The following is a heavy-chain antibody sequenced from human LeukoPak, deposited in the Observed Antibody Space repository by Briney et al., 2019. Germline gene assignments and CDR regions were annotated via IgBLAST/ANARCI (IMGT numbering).Heavy chain of an antibody. CDR2: IYYSGGT. V-gene: IGHV4-59*12. J-gene: IGHJ6*02. CDR1: GASSTTYY. D-gene: IGHD6-6*01. CDR3: ARGGRYTSSSGYSYYALDV. Sequence: SETLSLTCTVSGASSTTYYWSWIRQPPGRGLEWIGYIYYSGGTSYSPSLKSRVTISLDASKSQVSLIVSSVTAADTAVYYCARGGRYTSSSGYSYYALDVWGQGTTVTVSS.